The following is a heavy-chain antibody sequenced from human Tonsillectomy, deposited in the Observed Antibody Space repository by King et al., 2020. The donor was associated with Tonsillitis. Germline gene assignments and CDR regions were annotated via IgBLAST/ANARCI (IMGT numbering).Heavy chain of an antibody. CDR2: IYSGGST. V-gene: IGHV3-53*01. CDR1: GFTVSSNY. D-gene: IGHD6-6*01. CDR3: ARTKSYSSSSVNWFDP. Sequence: VQLVESGGGLIQPGGSLRLSCAASGFTVSSNYMSWVRQAPGKGLEWVSVIYSGGSTYYADSVRGRFTISSDNYKNTLYLQMNSLRAEDTSMYYCARTKSYSSSSVNWFDPWGQGTLVTVSS. J-gene: IGHJ5*02.